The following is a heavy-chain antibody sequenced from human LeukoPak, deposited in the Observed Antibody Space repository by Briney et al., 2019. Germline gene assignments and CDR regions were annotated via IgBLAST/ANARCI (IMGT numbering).Heavy chain of an antibody. D-gene: IGHD6-19*01. Sequence: SETLSLTCTVSGGSISGYYWSWLRQPAGKGLEWIGRIYATGSTDYNPSLKSRVTMSVDGSKNQVSLRLNSVTAADTAVYYCARTGSGWDTVPRFDYWGQGTLVTVSS. J-gene: IGHJ4*02. CDR1: GGSISGYY. V-gene: IGHV4-4*07. CDR3: ARTGSGWDTVPRFDY. CDR2: IYATGST.